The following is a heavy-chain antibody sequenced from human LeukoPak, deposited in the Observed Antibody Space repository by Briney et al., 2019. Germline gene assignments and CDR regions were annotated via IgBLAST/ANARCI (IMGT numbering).Heavy chain of an antibody. V-gene: IGHV3-30*18. J-gene: IGHJ4*02. CDR2: ISYDGSNK. D-gene: IGHD3-22*01. CDR1: GFTFSSYD. CDR3: AKAGRHYDSSGHVDY. Sequence: PGGSLRLSCAASGFTFSSYDMHWVRQAPGKGLEWVALISYDGSNKYYADSVKGRFTISRDNSKSTLYLQVNSLRAEDTAVYYCAKAGRHYDSSGHVDYWGQGTLVTVSS.